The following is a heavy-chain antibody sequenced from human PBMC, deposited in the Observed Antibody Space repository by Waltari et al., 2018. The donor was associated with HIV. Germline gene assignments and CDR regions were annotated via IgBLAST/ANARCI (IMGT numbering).Heavy chain of an antibody. Sequence: EVQLVESGGGLVQPGGSLRLSCTASGFTFSRYWMHWVRQAPGKGLVWDTVINTYGSGTNDADAGKGRFTRARDNAKNTLYLQMNSLRAEDTAVYYCARGVGSAYYFDHWGQGTLVTVSS. CDR2: INTYGSGT. J-gene: IGHJ4*02. CDR1: GFTFSRYW. V-gene: IGHV3-74*01. D-gene: IGHD1-26*01. CDR3: ARGVGSAYYFDH.